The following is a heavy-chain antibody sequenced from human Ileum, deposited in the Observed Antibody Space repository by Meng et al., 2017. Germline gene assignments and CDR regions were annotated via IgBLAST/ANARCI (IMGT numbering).Heavy chain of an antibody. D-gene: IGHD6-19*01. CDR3: ARTRRGSSGWYMGY. CDR1: GGSFSGYY. V-gene: IGHV4-34*01. J-gene: IGHJ4*02. Sequence: VQLTQWGAGLWRPSGTPSLTCAVDGGSFSGYYWSWIRQPPGKGLEWIGEINHSGSTNYNPSLKSRVTISVDTSKNQFSLKLSSVTAADTAVYYCARTRRGSSGWYMGYWGQGTLVTVSS. CDR2: INHSGST.